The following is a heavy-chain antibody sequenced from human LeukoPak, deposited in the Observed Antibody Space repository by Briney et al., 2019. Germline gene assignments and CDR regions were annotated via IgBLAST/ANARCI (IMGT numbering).Heavy chain of an antibody. V-gene: IGHV3-21*01. CDR2: ISSSSSYI. D-gene: IGHD6-13*01. CDR1: GFTFSSYS. Sequence: GGSVRLSCAASGFTFSSYSMNWVRQAPGKGPEWVSSISSSSSYIYYADSVKGRFTISRDNAKNSLYLQMNSLRAEDTAVYYCARDGVYSSSWYAFDIWGQGTMVTVSS. CDR3: ARDGVYSSSWYAFDI. J-gene: IGHJ3*02.